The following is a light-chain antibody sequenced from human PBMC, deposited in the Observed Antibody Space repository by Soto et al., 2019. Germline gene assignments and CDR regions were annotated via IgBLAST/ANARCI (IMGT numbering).Light chain of an antibody. V-gene: IGLV2-14*01. CDR1: SSDIGGYNY. J-gene: IGLJ2*01. CDR3: SSYKTSSTVVV. CDR2: GVS. Sequence: QSVLTQPASVSGSPGQSITISCTGTSSDIGGYNYVSWYQQYPGKAPKLMIFGVSDRPSGVSNRFSGSKSGTTASLTISGLQAEDEADYYCSSYKTSSTVVVFGGGTQLPVL.